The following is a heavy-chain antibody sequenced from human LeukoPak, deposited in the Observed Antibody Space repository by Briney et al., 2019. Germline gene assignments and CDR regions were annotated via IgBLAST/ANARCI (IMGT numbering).Heavy chain of an antibody. J-gene: IGHJ3*02. CDR3: AKDAYYYDSSGYSPYDAFDI. Sequence: GGSLRLSSAASGFTFSSYAMSWVRQAPGKGLEWVSAISGSGGSTYYADSVKGRFTISRDNSKNTLYLQMNSLRAEDTAVYYCAKDAYYYDSSGYSPYDAFDIWGQGAMVTVSS. D-gene: IGHD3-22*01. CDR2: ISGSGGST. V-gene: IGHV3-23*01. CDR1: GFTFSSYA.